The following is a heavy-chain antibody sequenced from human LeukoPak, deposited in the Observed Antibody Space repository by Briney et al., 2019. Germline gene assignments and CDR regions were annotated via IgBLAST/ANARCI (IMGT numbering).Heavy chain of an antibody. Sequence: GGSLRLSCVASGFTFNTFALNWVRQAPGKGLEWVSTISGRDGSTYYADSVKGRFTISRDNSKNTLYLQMNSLRAEDTAVYYCAKRGTSGSHYFFDYWGQGTLVTVSS. CDR2: ISGRDGST. CDR3: AKRGTSGSHYFFDY. D-gene: IGHD3-10*01. CDR1: GFTFNTFA. J-gene: IGHJ4*02. V-gene: IGHV3-23*01.